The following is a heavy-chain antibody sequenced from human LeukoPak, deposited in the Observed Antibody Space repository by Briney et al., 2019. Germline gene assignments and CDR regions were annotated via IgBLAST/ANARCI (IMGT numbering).Heavy chain of an antibody. Sequence: ASVKVSCKASGYTFSSYAMNWVRQAPGQGLEWMGWISAYNGNTNYAQKLQGRVTMTTDTSTSTAYMELRSLRSDDTAVYYCARGIAAAGTGYWGQGALVTVSS. J-gene: IGHJ4*02. CDR2: ISAYNGNT. D-gene: IGHD6-13*01. CDR3: ARGIAAAGTGY. CDR1: GYTFSSYA. V-gene: IGHV1-18*01.